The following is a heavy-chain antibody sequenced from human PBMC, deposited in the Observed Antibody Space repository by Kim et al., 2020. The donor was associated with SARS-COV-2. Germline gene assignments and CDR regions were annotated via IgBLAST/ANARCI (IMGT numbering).Heavy chain of an antibody. Sequence: GGSLRLSCAASGFTFSDYYMSWIRQAPGKGLEWVSYISSSSSYTNYADSVKGRFTISRDNAKNSLYLQMNSLRAEDTAVYYCAREGIYDSSGFAYWGQGTLVTVSS. CDR2: ISSSSSYT. D-gene: IGHD3-22*01. J-gene: IGHJ4*02. V-gene: IGHV3-11*05. CDR3: AREGIYDSSGFAY. CDR1: GFTFSDYY.